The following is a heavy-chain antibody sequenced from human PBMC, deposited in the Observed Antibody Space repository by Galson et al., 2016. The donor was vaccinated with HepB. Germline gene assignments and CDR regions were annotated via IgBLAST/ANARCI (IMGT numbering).Heavy chain of an antibody. CDR2: ITYRGNS. V-gene: IGHV4-28*01. D-gene: IGHD2-21*02. J-gene: IGHJ4*02. CDR3: ARNQVAVTGHWYFDF. Sequence: SETLSLTCGVSGYSVSYENWWGWIRQPPGKGLEWIGYITYRGNSHYNSSLKSRLTMSVDTSQNQFSLKLSSVTAVDTAVYYCARNQVAVTGHWYFDFWGQGILVAVSS. CDR1: GYSVSYENW.